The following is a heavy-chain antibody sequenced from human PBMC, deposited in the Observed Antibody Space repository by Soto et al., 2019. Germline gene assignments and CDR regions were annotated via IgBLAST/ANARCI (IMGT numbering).Heavy chain of an antibody. Sequence: QVQLVQSGAEVKKPGASVKVSCKASGYAFTSYAMHWVRQAPGQRLEWMGWINAGNGNTKYSQKFQGRVTITRDTSASTAYMELSSLRSEDTAVYYCAQYSSSSGGRFGYWGQGTLVTVSS. CDR2: INAGNGNT. CDR1: GYAFTSYA. J-gene: IGHJ4*02. V-gene: IGHV1-3*01. D-gene: IGHD6-6*01. CDR3: AQYSSSSGGRFGY.